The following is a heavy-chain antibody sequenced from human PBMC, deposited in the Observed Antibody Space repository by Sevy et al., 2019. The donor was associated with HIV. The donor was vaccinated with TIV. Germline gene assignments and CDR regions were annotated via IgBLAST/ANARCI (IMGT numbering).Heavy chain of an antibody. Sequence: GGSLRLSCTASGFTFGDYAMSWFRQAPGKGLEWVGFIRSKAYGGTTEYAASVKGRFTISRDDSKSIAYLQMNSLKTEYTAVYYCTRDPSYCSSTSCYMIDDAFDIWGQGTMVTVSS. J-gene: IGHJ3*02. CDR2: IRSKAYGGTT. V-gene: IGHV3-49*03. CDR1: GFTFGDYA. CDR3: TRDPSYCSSTSCYMIDDAFDI. D-gene: IGHD2-2*02.